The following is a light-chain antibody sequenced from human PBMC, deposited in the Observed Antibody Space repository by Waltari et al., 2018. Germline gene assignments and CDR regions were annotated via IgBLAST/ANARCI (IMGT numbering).Light chain of an antibody. Sequence: QSALTQPASVSASPGQSITISCTGTSSDVGSHDLVSWYQQFPGKAPKLSIYDGNKWPLRVSNRFSGFQSGNTATLTISGLQAEDEADYYCCSDEGDNTWVFGGVTKVTVL. CDR2: DGN. V-gene: IGLV2-23*01. J-gene: IGLJ3*02. CDR3: CSDEGDNTWV. CDR1: SSDVGSHDL.